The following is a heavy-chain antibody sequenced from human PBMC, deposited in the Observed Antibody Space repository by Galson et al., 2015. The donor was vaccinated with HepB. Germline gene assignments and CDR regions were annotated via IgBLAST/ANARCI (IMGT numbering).Heavy chain of an antibody. J-gene: IGHJ3*02. Sequence: PALVKPTQTLTLTCTCSGFSVTNNGVAVAWIRQPPGKALEWLTTIYWDDTKTLSPSLESRLTFTIDSSKNQVVLTLANVDPVDTATYFCAYSQTTVTSAFDIWGPGTMVTVSS. D-gene: IGHD4-11*01. CDR2: IYWDDTK. CDR1: GFSVTNNGVA. V-gene: IGHV2-5*02. CDR3: AYSQTTVTSAFDI.